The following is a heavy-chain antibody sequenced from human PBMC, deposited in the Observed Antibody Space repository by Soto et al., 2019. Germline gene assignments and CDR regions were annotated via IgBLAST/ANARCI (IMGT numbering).Heavy chain of an antibody. Sequence: GGSLRLSCAASGFTFTRYSMNWVRQAPGKGLEWVSSISSTTNYIYYGDSMKGRFTISRDNAKNSLYLEMNSLRAEDTAVYYCARESEDLTSNFDYWCQGTLVTVSS. CDR2: ISSTTNYI. V-gene: IGHV3-21*06. CDR3: ARESEDLTSNFDY. CDR1: GFTFTRYS. J-gene: IGHJ4*02.